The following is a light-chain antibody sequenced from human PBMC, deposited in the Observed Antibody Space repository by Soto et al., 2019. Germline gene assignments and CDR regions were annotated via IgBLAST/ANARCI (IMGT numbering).Light chain of an antibody. CDR1: QSVSSSF. CDR3: HQYDSSPST. J-gene: IGKJ1*01. V-gene: IGKV3-20*01. CDR2: ATS. Sequence: FLTRSPGTLSLSPGERATLSCRASQSVSSSFLACYQQKPGQAPRLLIYATSSRATGIPDRFSGSGSGTDFTLTISRLEPEDFAVYYCHQYDSSPSTFGQGTKVDI.